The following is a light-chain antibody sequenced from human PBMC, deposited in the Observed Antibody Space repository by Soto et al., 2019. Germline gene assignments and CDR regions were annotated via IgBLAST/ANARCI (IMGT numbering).Light chain of an antibody. CDR2: KAS. CDR1: QSISSW. Sequence: DIQMTQSPSTLSASVGDRVTITCRASQSISSWLAWYQQKPGKAPTFLIYKASSLESGVPSRFSGSRSGTEFTLSISSLQPDDFASYYCQQYNSYPITFGGGTKVEIK. V-gene: IGKV1-5*03. J-gene: IGKJ4*01. CDR3: QQYNSYPIT.